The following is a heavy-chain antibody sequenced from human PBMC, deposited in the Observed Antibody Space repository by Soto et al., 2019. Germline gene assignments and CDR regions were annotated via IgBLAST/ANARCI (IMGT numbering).Heavy chain of an antibody. CDR2: IDYSGNI. V-gene: IGHV4-39*01. Sequence: SETLSLTCNASGGSITSSGSAWGRIRKSPGKGLEWIGTIDYSGNIYYIPSLKSRITISVDTSKNQISLKLSSVTAADTAVYYCARHIHNQGFEYYFDSWGQGTLVTVSS. CDR3: ARHIHNQGFEYYFDS. CDR1: GGSITSSGSA. D-gene: IGHD1-1*01. J-gene: IGHJ4*02.